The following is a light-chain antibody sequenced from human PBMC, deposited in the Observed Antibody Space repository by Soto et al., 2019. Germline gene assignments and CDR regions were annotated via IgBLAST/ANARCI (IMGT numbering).Light chain of an antibody. CDR3: QQYNNWPQT. CDR2: DAS. V-gene: IGKV3-15*01. Sequence: EIVMTQSPATLSVSPGERATLSCRASQSVFSSLAWYQQKPGQAPRLLIYDASTRATGVPARFSGSGSGTDFTLTISSLQSEDFAVYYCQQYNNWPQTFGQGTKVDIK. J-gene: IGKJ1*01. CDR1: QSVFSS.